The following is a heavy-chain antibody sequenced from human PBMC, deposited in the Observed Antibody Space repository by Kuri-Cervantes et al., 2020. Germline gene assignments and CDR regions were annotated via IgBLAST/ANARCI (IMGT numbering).Heavy chain of an antibody. CDR1: GGSFSGYY. D-gene: IGHD4-17*01. Sequence: SETLSLTCAVYGGSFSGYYWSWIRQPPGKGLEWIGNIYYSGSTYYNPSLKSRVTISVDTSKNQFSLKLNSLTAADTAVYYCARLHYGDYVFDYWGQGTLVTVSS. CDR2: IYYSGST. V-gene: IGHV4-34*01. J-gene: IGHJ4*02. CDR3: ARLHYGDYVFDY.